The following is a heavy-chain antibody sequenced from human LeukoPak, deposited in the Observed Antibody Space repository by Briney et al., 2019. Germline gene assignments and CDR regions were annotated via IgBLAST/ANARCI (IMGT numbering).Heavy chain of an antibody. J-gene: IGHJ3*02. D-gene: IGHD2-21*02. V-gene: IGHV3-30-3*01. CDR2: ISYDGSNK. CDR3: ARDLISGDWTWDI. CDR1: GFTFSSYA. Sequence: GGSLRLSCAASGFTFSSYAMHWVRQAPGKGLEWVAVISYDGSNKYYADSVKGRFTISRDNSKNTLYLQMNSLRAEDTAVYYCARDLISGDWTWDIWGQGTMVTVSS.